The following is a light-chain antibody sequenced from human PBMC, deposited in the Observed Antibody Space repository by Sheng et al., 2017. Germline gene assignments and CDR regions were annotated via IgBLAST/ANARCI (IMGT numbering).Light chain of an antibody. V-gene: IGLV2-8*01. J-gene: IGLJ3*02. CDR2: EVS. Sequence: QSALTQPPSASGSPGQSVTISCTGTSSDVGGYNYVSWYQHHPGKAPKLMTYEVSKRPSGVPDRFSGSKSGNTASLTVSGLQAEDEADYYCSSYAGRNNLGVFGGGTKLTVL. CDR3: SSYAGRNNLGV. CDR1: SSDVGGYNY.